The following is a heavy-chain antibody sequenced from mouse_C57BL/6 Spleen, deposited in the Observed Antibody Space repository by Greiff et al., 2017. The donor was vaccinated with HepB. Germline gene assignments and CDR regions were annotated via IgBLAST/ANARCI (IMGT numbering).Heavy chain of an antibody. D-gene: IGHD2-5*01. J-gene: IGHJ4*01. CDR3: ARWPYYSNYPCAMDY. CDR2: ISNGGGST. CDR1: GFTFSDYY. Sequence: DVKLVESGGGLVQPGGSLKLSCAASGFTFSDYYMYWVRQTPEKRLEWVAYISNGGGSTYYPDTVKGRFTISRDNAKNTLYLQMSRLKSEDTAMYYCARWPYYSNYPCAMDYWGQGTSVTVSS. V-gene: IGHV5-12*01.